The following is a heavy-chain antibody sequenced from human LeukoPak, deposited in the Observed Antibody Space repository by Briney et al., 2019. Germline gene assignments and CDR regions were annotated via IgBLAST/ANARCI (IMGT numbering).Heavy chain of an antibody. J-gene: IGHJ4*02. CDR2: ISGSGGST. V-gene: IGHV3-23*01. D-gene: IGHD3-10*01. CDR1: GFTFSSYA. CDR3: AKDADPYYYAHDY. Sequence: SGGSLRLSCAASGFTFSSYATSWVRQAPGKGLEWVSAISGSGGSTYYADSVKGRFTISRDNSKNTLYLQMNSLRAEDTAVYYCAKDADPYYYAHDYWGQGTLVTVSS.